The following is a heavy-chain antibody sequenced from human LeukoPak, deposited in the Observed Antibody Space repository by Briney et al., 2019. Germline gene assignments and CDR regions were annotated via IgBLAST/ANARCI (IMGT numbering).Heavy chain of an antibody. CDR2: ISVYNVNT. CDR3: ARDYSGYDGFDY. V-gene: IGHV1-18*01. D-gene: IGHD5-12*01. CDR1: GYTFTSYG. Sequence: ASVTVSCKASGYTFTSYGISWVRQAPGQGLEWMGWISVYNVNTNYAQKLQGRVTMTTDTSTSTVYMDLRSLRSDDTAVYYCARDYSGYDGFDYWGQGTLVTVSS. J-gene: IGHJ4*02.